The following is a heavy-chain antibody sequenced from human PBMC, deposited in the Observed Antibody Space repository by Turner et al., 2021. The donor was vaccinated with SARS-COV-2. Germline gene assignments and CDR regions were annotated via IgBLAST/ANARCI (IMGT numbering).Heavy chain of an antibody. J-gene: IGHJ4*02. V-gene: IGHV3-23*01. CDR1: GFTFSSYA. D-gene: IGHD6-19*01. CDR2: ISGSGGST. CDR3: AKPPGEQWLVLALVFDY. Sequence: EVQLLESGGGLVQPGGSLRLSCAASGFTFSSYAMSWVRQAPGKGLEWVSAISGSGGSTYYAGSVKGRFTISRKNSKNTLYLQMNSLRAEDTAVYYCAKPPGEQWLVLALVFDYWGQGTLVTVSS.